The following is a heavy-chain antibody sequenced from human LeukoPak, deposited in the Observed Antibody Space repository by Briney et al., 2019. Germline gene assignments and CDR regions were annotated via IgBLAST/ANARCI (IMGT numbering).Heavy chain of an antibody. J-gene: IGHJ4*02. CDR2: MNPNSGNT. CDR1: GYTFTSYD. Sequence: ASVKVSCKASGYTFTSYDINWVRPATGQGLEWMGWMNPNSGNTGYAQKFQGRVTMTRNTSISTAYMELSSLRSEDTAVYYCARDKSQLLLFDYWGQGTLVTVSS. V-gene: IGHV1-8*01. D-gene: IGHD2-2*01. CDR3: ARDKSQLLLFDY.